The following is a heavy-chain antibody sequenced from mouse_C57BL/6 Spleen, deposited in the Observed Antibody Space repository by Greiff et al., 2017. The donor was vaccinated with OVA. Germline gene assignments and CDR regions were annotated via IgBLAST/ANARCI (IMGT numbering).Heavy chain of an antibody. CDR1: GYTFTDYN. J-gene: IGHJ3*01. D-gene: IGHD2-2*01. CDR3: ARKGEDGYDEGFAY. CDR2: INPNNGGT. Sequence: EVQLQQSGPELVKPGASVKMSCKASGYTFTDYNMHWVKQSHGKSLEWIGYINPNNGGTSYNQKFKGKATLTVNKSSSTAYMELRSLTSEDSAVYNGARKGEDGYDEGFAYWGQGTLVTVSA. V-gene: IGHV1-22*01.